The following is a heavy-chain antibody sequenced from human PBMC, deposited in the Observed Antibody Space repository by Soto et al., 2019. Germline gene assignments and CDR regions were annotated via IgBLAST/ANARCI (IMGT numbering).Heavy chain of an antibody. Sequence: GESLKISCKGSGYSFTSYWISWVRQMPGKGLEWMGRIDPSDSYTNYSPSFQGHVTISADKSISTAYLQWSSLKASDTAMYYCASQSLYCTNGVCPFTDYWGQGTLVTVS. D-gene: IGHD2-8*01. J-gene: IGHJ4*02. CDR3: ASQSLYCTNGVCPFTDY. V-gene: IGHV5-10-1*01. CDR1: GYSFTSYW. CDR2: IDPSDSYT.